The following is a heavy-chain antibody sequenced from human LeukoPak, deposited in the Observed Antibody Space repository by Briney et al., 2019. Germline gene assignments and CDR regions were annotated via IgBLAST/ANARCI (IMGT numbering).Heavy chain of an antibody. CDR1: GGSISSGTYY. V-gene: IGHV4-39*01. D-gene: IGHD5-18*01. CDR3: AGHGWDTAIDSYWYFDL. CDR2: IFYGGSA. Sequence: PSETLSLTCTVSGGSISSGTYYWGWIRQPPGKGLEWIGSIFYGGSAYYNPSLKSRVTISVHTSKNQFSLKLSSVTAADTAVYYCAGHGWDTAIDSYWYFDLWGRGTLVTVSS. J-gene: IGHJ2*01.